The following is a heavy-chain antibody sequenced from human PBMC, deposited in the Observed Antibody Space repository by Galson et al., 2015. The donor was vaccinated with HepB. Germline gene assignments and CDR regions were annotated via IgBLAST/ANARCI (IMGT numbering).Heavy chain of an antibody. CDR3: ARDHYTTGWYSGSFDP. D-gene: IGHD6-19*01. Sequence: SLRLSCAASGFTFSSHSMHWVRQAPGKGLEWVAVISYDENRKFYADSVKGRFTISRDNSKNTLFLQMNSPKIEDTAVYYCARDHYTTGWYSGSFDPWGQGTLVTVSS. CDR1: GFTFSSHS. V-gene: IGHV3-30-3*01. CDR2: ISYDENRK. J-gene: IGHJ5*02.